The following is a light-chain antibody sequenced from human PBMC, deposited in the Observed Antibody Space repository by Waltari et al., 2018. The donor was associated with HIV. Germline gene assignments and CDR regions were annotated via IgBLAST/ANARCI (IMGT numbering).Light chain of an antibody. CDR1: QSLIYSSDNENY. Sequence: PDSLAVSLGERATINCKSSQSLIYSSDNENYLAWYQQKPGQPPKLLIYWASTRESGVPDRFSGSGSVTDFTLTISSLQAEDVAVYYCQQYYSTPITFGQGTRLEIK. CDR2: WAS. J-gene: IGKJ5*01. CDR3: QQYYSTPIT. V-gene: IGKV4-1*01.